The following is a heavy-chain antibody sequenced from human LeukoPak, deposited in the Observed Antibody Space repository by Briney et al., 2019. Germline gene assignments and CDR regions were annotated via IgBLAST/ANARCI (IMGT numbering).Heavy chain of an antibody. V-gene: IGHV4-39*07. CDR3: ARDGYCSSTSCYPLDY. CDR2: IYYSGST. J-gene: IGHJ4*02. Sequence: SETLSLTCSVSGGSITSGTYYWGWIRQPPGKGLEWIASIYYSGSTYYNPSLKSRVAISVDRSKNQFSLKLSSVTAADTAVYYCARDGYCSSTSCYPLDYWGQGTLVTVSS. CDR1: GGSITSGTYY. D-gene: IGHD2-2*01.